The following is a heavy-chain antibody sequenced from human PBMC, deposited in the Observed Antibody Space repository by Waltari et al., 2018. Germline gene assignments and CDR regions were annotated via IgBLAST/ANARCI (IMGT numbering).Heavy chain of an antibody. CDR2: IYYSGST. D-gene: IGHD3-22*01. CDR3: ASRKYYDSSGYYYYFDY. CDR1: GGSISSRSYY. J-gene: IGHJ4*02. Sequence: QLQLQESGPGLVKPSETLSLTCTVSGGSISSRSYYWGWIRQPPGKGLEWIGSIYYSGSTYYNPSLKSRVTISVDTSKNQFSLKLSSVTAADTAVYYCASRKYYDSSGYYYYFDYWGQGTLVTVSS. V-gene: IGHV4-39*07.